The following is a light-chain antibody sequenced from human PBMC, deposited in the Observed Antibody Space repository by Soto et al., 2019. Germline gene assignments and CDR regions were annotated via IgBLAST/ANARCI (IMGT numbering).Light chain of an antibody. V-gene: IGLV2-23*02. CDR1: SSDVGSYDL. J-gene: IGLJ2*01. CDR2: EVA. Sequence: QSVLTQPASVSGSPGQSITISCTGTSSDVGSYDLVSWYQQRPGRAPRLMIFEVAKRPSGISTRFSGSKSGNTASLTISGPQAVAEAVYFCCSYTSTTTLVFGGGTTPTAL. CDR3: CSYTSTTTLV.